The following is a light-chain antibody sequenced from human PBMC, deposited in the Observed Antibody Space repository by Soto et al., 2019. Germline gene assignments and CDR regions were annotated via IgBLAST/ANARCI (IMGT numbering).Light chain of an antibody. Sequence: QSALPQPPSVSAAPGQKVTISCSGSSSNIGNNYVSWYQQLPGTAPKLLIYDNNKRPSGIPDRFSGSKSGTSATLGITGLQAGDEADYYCGTWDSSLSAGVFGGGTKLTVL. V-gene: IGLV1-51*01. CDR3: GTWDSSLSAGV. CDR1: SSNIGNNY. CDR2: DNN. J-gene: IGLJ3*02.